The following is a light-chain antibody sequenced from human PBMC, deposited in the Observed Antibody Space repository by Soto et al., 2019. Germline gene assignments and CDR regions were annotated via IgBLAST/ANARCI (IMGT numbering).Light chain of an antibody. Sequence: GDRVTITCRASQSISTWLAWYQQKPGKAPKLLIYDASSLESGVPSRFSGSGSGTEFTLTISSLQPDDFATYYCQQYNNYWRTFGQGTKVEIK. CDR3: QQYNNYWRT. J-gene: IGKJ1*01. CDR1: QSISTW. CDR2: DAS. V-gene: IGKV1-5*01.